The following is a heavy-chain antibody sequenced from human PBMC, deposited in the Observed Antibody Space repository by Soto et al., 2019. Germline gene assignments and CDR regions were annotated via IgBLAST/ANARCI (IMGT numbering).Heavy chain of an antibody. CDR1: GFTFNSYW. CDR2: INNDGSTT. D-gene: IGHD2-15*01. Sequence: EVQLEESGGGLVQPGGSLRLSCAASGFTFNSYWMHWVRQVPGKGLVWVSRINNDGSTTNYADSVKGRFTISRDNARNTVYLQMNSLRADDTAVYYCVRGVIAANCFDYWGQGTLVTVSS. CDR3: VRGVIAANCFDY. J-gene: IGHJ4*02. V-gene: IGHV3-74*01.